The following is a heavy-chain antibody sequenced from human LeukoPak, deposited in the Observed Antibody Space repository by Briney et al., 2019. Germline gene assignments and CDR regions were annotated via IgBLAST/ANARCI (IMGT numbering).Heavy chain of an antibody. CDR2: ISAYNGNT. CDR1: GYTFTSYG. D-gene: IGHD1-26*01. Sequence: ASVKVSCKASGYTFTSYGISRVRQAPGQGLEWMGWISAYNGNTNYAQKLQGRVTMTTDTSTSTAYMELRSLRSDDTAVYYCARDWFGKVGANEFVDYWGQGTLVTVSS. J-gene: IGHJ4*02. V-gene: IGHV1-18*01. CDR3: ARDWFGKVGANEFVDY.